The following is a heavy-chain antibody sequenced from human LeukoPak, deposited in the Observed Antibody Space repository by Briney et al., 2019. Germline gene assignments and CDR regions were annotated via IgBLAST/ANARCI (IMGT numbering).Heavy chain of an antibody. CDR2: LIGSSGST. CDR3: AKGAYDYIEMGYFDS. D-gene: IGHD5-12*01. CDR1: GFTSINYA. J-gene: IGHJ4*02. V-gene: IGHV3-23*01. Sequence: GGSLRLSCAASGFTSINYAMNWVRQAPGKGLEWVSVLIGSSGSTDYADSVKGRFTISSDTSKNTVFLQMNSLRAEDTAIYYCAKGAYDYIEMGYFDSWGQGSLVTVSS.